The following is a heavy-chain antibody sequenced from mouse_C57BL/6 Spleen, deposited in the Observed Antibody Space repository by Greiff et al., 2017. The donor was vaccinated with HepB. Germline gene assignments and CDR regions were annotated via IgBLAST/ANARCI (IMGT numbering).Heavy chain of an antibody. CDR1: GYAFSSYW. Sequence: QVQLKQSGAELVKPGASVKISCKASGYAFSSYWMNWVKQRPGKGLEWIGQIYPGDGDTNYNGKFKGKATLTADKSSSTAYMQLSSLTSEDSAVYFCASDYYGSRGYAMDYWGQGTSVTVSS. CDR2: IYPGDGDT. D-gene: IGHD1-1*01. J-gene: IGHJ4*01. V-gene: IGHV1-80*01. CDR3: ASDYYGSRGYAMDY.